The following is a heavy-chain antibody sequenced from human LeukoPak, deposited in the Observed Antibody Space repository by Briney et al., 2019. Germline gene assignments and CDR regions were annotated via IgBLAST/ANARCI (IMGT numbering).Heavy chain of an antibody. J-gene: IGHJ3*02. CDR1: GYSFTSNV. Sequence: ASVKVSCKASGYSFTSNVISWVRQAPGQGLEWMGWISAYNGNTNYAQKLQGRVTMTTDTSASTAYMELRSLRSDDTAVYYCARFGLGKHIEVAGIPFDIWGQGTMVTVSS. CDR2: ISAYNGNT. D-gene: IGHD6-19*01. CDR3: ARFGLGKHIEVAGIPFDI. V-gene: IGHV1-18*01.